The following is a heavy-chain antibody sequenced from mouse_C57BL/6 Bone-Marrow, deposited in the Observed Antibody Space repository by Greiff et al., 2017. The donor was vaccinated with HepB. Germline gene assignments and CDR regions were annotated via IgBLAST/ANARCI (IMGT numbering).Heavy chain of an antibody. Sequence: QVQLKQSGAELVRPGASVKLSCKASGYTFTDYYINWVKQRPGQGLEWIARIYPGSGNTYYNEKFKGKATLTAEKSSSTAYMQLSSLTSEDSAVYFCAREGYWYFDVWGTGTTVTVSS. CDR2: IYPGSGNT. J-gene: IGHJ1*03. CDR1: GYTFTDYY. V-gene: IGHV1-76*01. CDR3: AREGYWYFDV.